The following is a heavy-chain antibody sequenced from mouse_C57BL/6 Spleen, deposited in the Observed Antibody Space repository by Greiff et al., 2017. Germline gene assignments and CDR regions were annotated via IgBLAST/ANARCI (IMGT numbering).Heavy chain of an antibody. J-gene: IGHJ3*01. D-gene: IGHD2-4*01. V-gene: IGHV14-2*01. CDR2: IDPEDGDT. Sequence: EVQLQQSGADLVKPGASVKFSCTASGFTIKDYYMHWVQQRTEQGLEWIGRIDPEDGDTKYAPKVQGKATITADTTSNTAYLQLSSLTSEDTAVYYCASNYESSWFAYWGQGTLVTVSA. CDR3: ASNYESSWFAY. CDR1: GFTIKDYY.